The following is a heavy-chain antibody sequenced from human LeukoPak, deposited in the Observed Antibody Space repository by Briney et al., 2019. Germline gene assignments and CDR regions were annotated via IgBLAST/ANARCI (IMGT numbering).Heavy chain of an antibody. CDR1: GYTFINHD. CDR2: MNPNSGNT. V-gene: IGHV1-8*03. Sequence: GASVKVSCKGYGYTFINHDIDWVRQAAGQGLEWMGWMNPNSGNTGYAQKFQGRVTITRNTSISTAYMELSSLRSEDTAVYYCARGRTAKRNLRDRVRYYYMDVWGKGTTVTVSS. CDR3: ARGRTAKRNLRDRVRYYYMDV. J-gene: IGHJ6*03. D-gene: IGHD3-10*01.